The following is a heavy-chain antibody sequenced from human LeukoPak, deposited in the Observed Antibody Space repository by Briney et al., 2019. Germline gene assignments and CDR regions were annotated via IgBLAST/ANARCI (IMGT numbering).Heavy chain of an antibody. Sequence: SVKVSCKASGGTFSSYAISWVRQAPGQGLEWMGRIIPILGIANYAQKFQGRVTITRDTSASTAYMELSSLRSEDTAVYYCARGGVEGAFDIWGQGTMVTVSS. CDR1: GGTFSSYA. CDR2: IIPILGIA. D-gene: IGHD2-8*01. J-gene: IGHJ3*02. V-gene: IGHV1-69*04. CDR3: ARGGVEGAFDI.